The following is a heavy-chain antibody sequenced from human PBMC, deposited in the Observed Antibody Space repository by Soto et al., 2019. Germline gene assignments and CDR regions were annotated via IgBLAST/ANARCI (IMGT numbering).Heavy chain of an antibody. D-gene: IGHD1-7*01. CDR1: GFTFSSYS. V-gene: IGHV3-21*01. CDR2: ISSSSSYI. CDR3: AVTGTTDPVGPNWFDP. J-gene: IGHJ5*02. Sequence: PGGSLRLSCAASGFTFSSYSMNWVRQAPGKGLEWVSSISSSSSYIYYADSVKGRFTISRDNAKNSLYLQMNSLRAEDTAVYYCAVTGTTDPVGPNWFDPWGQGTLVTVSS.